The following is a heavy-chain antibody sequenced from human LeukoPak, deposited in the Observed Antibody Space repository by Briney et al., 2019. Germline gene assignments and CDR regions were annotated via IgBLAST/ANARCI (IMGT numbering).Heavy chain of an antibody. D-gene: IGHD2-15*01. J-gene: IGHJ5*02. CDR2: ISGSGGST. Sequence: PGGSLRLSCAASGFTFSSYAMSWVRQAPGKGLEWVSAISGSGGSTYYSDSVKGRFAISRDNSKHTLYLQMTSLTAEDTAVYYCAKAVDCSGGTCYSRWFDPWGQGTLVTVSS. CDR1: GFTFSSYA. V-gene: IGHV3-23*01. CDR3: AKAVDCSGGTCYSRWFDP.